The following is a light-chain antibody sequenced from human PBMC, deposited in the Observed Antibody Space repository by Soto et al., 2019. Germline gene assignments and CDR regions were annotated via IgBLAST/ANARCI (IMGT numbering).Light chain of an antibody. Sequence: DIVMTQSPDSLAVSLGERATFNCKSSQRVLYGYNPSQNYLAWHQQKPGQPPKLLIYWASTRQSVVPDRFSGSGSGTDFTLTISSLQAEDVAVYYCQQYFSTPFTFGPGTKVDIK. V-gene: IGKV4-1*01. CDR3: QQYFSTPFT. J-gene: IGKJ3*01. CDR1: QRVLYGYNPSQNY. CDR2: WAS.